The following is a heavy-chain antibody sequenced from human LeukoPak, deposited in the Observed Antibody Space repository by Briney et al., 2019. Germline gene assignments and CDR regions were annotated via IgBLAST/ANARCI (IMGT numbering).Heavy chain of an antibody. D-gene: IGHD1/OR15-1a*01. CDR2: ISGSGSTI. Sequence: GGSLRLSCAASGFTFGDYSMTWIRQAPGKGLEWVSYISGSGSTICYADSVKGRFTISRDNAKNSLYLQVNSLRAEDTAVYYCARVRTPRWGFDYWGQGTLVTVSS. CDR1: GFTFGDYS. J-gene: IGHJ4*02. V-gene: IGHV3-11*04. CDR3: ARVRTPRWGFDY.